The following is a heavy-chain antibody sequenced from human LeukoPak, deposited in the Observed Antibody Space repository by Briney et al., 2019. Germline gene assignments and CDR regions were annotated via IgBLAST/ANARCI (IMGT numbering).Heavy chain of an antibody. J-gene: IGHJ4*02. CDR1: GFTFSSYA. CDR3: VKDFYSYGYTFDY. CDR2: ISSNGGST. D-gene: IGHD5-18*01. V-gene: IGHV3-64D*06. Sequence: GGSLRLSCSASGFTFSSYAMHWVRQAPGKGLEYVSAISSNGGSTYYADSVKGRFTISRDNSKNTLYLQMSSVRAEDSAVYYCVKDFYSYGYTFDYWGQGTLVTVSS.